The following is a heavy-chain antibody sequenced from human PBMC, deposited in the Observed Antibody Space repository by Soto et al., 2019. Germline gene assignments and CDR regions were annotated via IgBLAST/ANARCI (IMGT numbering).Heavy chain of an antibody. V-gene: IGHV4-39*02. D-gene: IGHD2-15*01. J-gene: IGHJ4*02. CDR1: GASIKSSNYF. Sequence: SETLSLTCTVSGASIKSSNYFWGWIRQPPGKGLEFVGSIHSSGGTYYNPSLKRRVTVSVDLSNSHFSLSLKSLTATATAVYYCGRLAEAATGHTDFDFWGQGTLVTVSS. CDR2: IHSSGGT. CDR3: GRLAEAATGHTDFDF.